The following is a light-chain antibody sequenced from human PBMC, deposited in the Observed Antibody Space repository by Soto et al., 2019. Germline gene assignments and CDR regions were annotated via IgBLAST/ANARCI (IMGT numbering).Light chain of an antibody. V-gene: IGLV1-47*01. CDR3: AAWDDSLSGVV. CDR1: SSNIGSNY. CDR2: RNN. Sequence: QSVLPPPPSASGTPGQRVTISCSGSSSNIGSNYVYWYQQLPGTAPKLLIYRNNQRPSGVPDRFSGSKSGTSASLAISGLRSEDEADYYCAAWDDSLSGVVCGGGTKLTVL. J-gene: IGLJ2*01.